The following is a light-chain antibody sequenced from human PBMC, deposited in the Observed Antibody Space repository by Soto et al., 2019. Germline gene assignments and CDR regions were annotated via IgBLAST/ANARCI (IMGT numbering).Light chain of an antibody. CDR1: QSINSK. V-gene: IGKV3-15*01. CDR2: GAS. Sequence: EIVMTQSPATLSLSPGEIATLSCRASQSINSKLAWYQQKPGQAPRLLIYGASTRASGVPARFSGSGSGTDFILTISSLQSEDSAVYYCQQHTDWPPITFGQGTRLDIK. J-gene: IGKJ5*01. CDR3: QQHTDWPPIT.